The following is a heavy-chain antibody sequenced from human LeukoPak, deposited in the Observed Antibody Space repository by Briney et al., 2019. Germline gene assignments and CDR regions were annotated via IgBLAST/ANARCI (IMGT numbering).Heavy chain of an antibody. CDR2: IYYSGST. V-gene: IGHV4-61*01. CDR1: GGSVSSGSYY. J-gene: IGHJ4*02. Sequence: SETLSLTCTVSGGSVSSGSYYWNWIRQPPGKGLEWIGHIYYSGSTDYNPSLKSRVTISADTSKNQFSLKMTSVTAADTAVYYXARXPGETDEGFEYWGQGTLVTVSS. CDR3: ARXPGETDEGFEY. D-gene: IGHD1-14*01.